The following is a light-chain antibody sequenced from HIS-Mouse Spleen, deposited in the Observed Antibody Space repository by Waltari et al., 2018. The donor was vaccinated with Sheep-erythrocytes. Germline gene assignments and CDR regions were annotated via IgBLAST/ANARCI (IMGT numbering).Light chain of an antibody. Sequence: DIQMTQSPSSLSASVGDRVTIPCRQSQSISSYLNWYQQKPGKAPKLLICAASSLQSGVPSRVSGRGYGTDVTLTNSSLQPEDFATYYCQQSYSTPQFTFGPETKVDIK. J-gene: IGKJ3*01. CDR3: QQSYSTPQFT. CDR2: AAS. CDR1: QSISSY. V-gene: IGKV1-39*01.